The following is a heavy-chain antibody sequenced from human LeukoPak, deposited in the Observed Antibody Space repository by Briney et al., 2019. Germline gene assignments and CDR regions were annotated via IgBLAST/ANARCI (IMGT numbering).Heavy chain of an antibody. Sequence: SETLSLTCAVSGASISSSSYYWGWLRQPPGKGLEWIGSIYYSGSTYHNPSLKSRVTISADTSKNQFSLKLSSVTAADTAVYYCARLWRAAIDYGGQGTLVTVSS. CDR1: GASISSSSYY. CDR2: IYYSGST. D-gene: IGHD1-1*01. J-gene: IGHJ4*02. V-gene: IGHV4-39*01. CDR3: ARLWRAAIDY.